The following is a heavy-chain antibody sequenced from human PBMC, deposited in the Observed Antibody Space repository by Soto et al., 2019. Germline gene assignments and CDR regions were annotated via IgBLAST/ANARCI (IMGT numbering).Heavy chain of an antibody. V-gene: IGHV3-30*03. Sequence: QVQLVESGGGMVQSGRSLGLSCVASGFTFSSFGMHWVRQAPGKGLEEVAVISYDGSQEYYVDSVQGRFTISRHHRKRTVYLEVSSLRPDDTAVYYCARGTHFGSGHVDVWGQGTTVTVSS. CDR2: ISYDGSQE. CDR1: GFTFSSFG. CDR3: ARGTHFGSGHVDV. D-gene: IGHD3-10*01. J-gene: IGHJ6*02.